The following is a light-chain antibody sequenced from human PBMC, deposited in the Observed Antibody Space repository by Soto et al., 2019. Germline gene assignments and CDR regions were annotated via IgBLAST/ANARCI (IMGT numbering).Light chain of an antibody. CDR2: GAS. CDR3: QQYGSSPPIT. Sequence: EIVLTQSPGTLSLSPGERATLSCRASQSVSSSYLAWYQQKPGQAPRLLIYGASSRATGIPDRFSGSGSWTDFPLTISRLEPEDFAVYYCQQYGSSPPITFGQGTRLQIK. CDR1: QSVSSSY. V-gene: IGKV3-20*01. J-gene: IGKJ5*01.